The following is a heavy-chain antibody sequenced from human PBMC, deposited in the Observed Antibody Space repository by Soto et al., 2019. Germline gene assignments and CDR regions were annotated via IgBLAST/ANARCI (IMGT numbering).Heavy chain of an antibody. J-gene: IGHJ5*02. CDR2: INAYNGNT. CDR3: AGVLPPCDP. Sequence: QVQLVQSGAEVKKPGASVKVSCKASGYTFTSYGISWVRQAPGQGLEWMGWINAYNGNTNYAKKLQGRVTGTKDTSPSPAYMKLRSLRSEDTAVYYSAGVLPPCDPWGQGTLVTVSS. V-gene: IGHV1-18*01. CDR1: GYTFTSYG.